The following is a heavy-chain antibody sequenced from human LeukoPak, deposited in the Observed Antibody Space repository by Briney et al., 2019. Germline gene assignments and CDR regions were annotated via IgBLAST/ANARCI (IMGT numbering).Heavy chain of an antibody. CDR3: AGGGLRFLEWSAAYYYYGMDV. CDR1: GGSISSGGYY. D-gene: IGHD3-3*01. J-gene: IGHJ6*02. Sequence: SETLSLTCTVSGGSISSGGYYWSWIRQHPGKGLEWIGYIYYSGSTYYNPSLKSRVTISVDTSKNQFSLKLSSVTAADTAVYHCAGGGLRFLEWSAAYYYYGMDVWGQGTTVTVSS. V-gene: IGHV4-31*03. CDR2: IYYSGST.